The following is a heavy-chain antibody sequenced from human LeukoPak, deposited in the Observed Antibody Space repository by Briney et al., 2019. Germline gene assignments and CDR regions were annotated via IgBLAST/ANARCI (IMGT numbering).Heavy chain of an antibody. CDR3: VRDRGYCSGGTCYALWDY. D-gene: IGHD2-15*01. CDR2: TKEDGGEK. Sequence: PGGSLRLSCAASGFTFSNYWMTWVRQAPGKGLEWVAHTKEDGGEKHYVDPVKGRFTISRDNAKNSLYLQMNSLRAEDTAMYYCVRDRGYCSGGTCYALWDYWGQGTLVTVSS. CDR1: GFTFSNYW. J-gene: IGHJ4*02. V-gene: IGHV3-7*01.